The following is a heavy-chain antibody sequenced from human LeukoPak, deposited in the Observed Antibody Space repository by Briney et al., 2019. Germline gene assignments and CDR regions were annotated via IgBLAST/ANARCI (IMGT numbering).Heavy chain of an antibody. CDR2: INWNGGST. CDR3: ARGPYCSSASCYRNAFDI. V-gene: IGHV3-20*04. Sequence: PGGSLRLSCAASGFIFYDYGMSWVRHAPGKGLEWVSGINWNGGSTGYADSVKGRFTISRDNAKNSLYLQMNSLRAEDTALYYCARGPYCSSASCYRNAFDIWGQGTLVTVSS. J-gene: IGHJ3*02. CDR1: GFIFYDYG. D-gene: IGHD2-2*02.